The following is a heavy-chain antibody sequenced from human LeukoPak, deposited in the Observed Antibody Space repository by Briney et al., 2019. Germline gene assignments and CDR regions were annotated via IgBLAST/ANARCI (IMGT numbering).Heavy chain of an antibody. CDR3: VRDGRGENWFDP. Sequence: GGSLRLSCAASGFTFSDYWMNWVRQAPGKGLEWVANIKQDGSEKYYVDSVKGRFTISRDNTKNSLYLQMNDLRAEDTAMYYCVRDGRGENWFDPWGQGTLVTVSS. V-gene: IGHV3-7*01. D-gene: IGHD3-10*01. J-gene: IGHJ5*02. CDR1: GFTFSDYW. CDR2: IKQDGSEK.